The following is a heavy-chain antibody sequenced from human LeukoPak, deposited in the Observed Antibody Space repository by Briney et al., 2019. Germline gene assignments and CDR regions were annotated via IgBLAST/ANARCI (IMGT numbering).Heavy chain of an antibody. Sequence: GGSLRLSCAASGFTFSSYTMNWVRQAPGKGLEWVSSITSRSSYIYYADSVKGRFTISRDNAKNSLYVQMNSLRAEDTAVYYCARVVETSSDFDYWGQGTLVTISS. V-gene: IGHV3-21*01. CDR2: ITSRSSYI. J-gene: IGHJ4*02. CDR1: GFTFSSYT. CDR3: ARVVETSSDFDY. D-gene: IGHD6-6*01.